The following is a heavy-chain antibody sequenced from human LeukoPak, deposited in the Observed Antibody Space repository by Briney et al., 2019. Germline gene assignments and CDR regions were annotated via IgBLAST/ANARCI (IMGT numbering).Heavy chain of an antibody. Sequence: SETLSLTCTVSGDSISSNLYYWGWIRQPPGKGLQWIASIHYTGSPYYNPSLKSRATISGDTSKNQFSLKLSSVTAADTAVYYCARYKGARYGDPSYYFDYWGQGSLVTVSS. J-gene: IGHJ4*02. V-gene: IGHV4-39*07. CDR2: IHYTGSP. CDR1: GDSISSNLYY. CDR3: ARYKGARYGDPSYYFDY. D-gene: IGHD4-17*01.